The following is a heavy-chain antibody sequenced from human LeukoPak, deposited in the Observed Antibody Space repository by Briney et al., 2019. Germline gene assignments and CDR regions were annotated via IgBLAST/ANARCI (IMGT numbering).Heavy chain of an antibody. D-gene: IGHD2-8*01. Sequence: SQSLSVTRNVPGGSISRGDSFWGWIRQPPRQGLGWIGEVSLIGLTNYNPSLSSRVIMALDTSKNHLSLHLTSVTAADTAVYYCSRENGAFSPFGYWGQGYLVTVLS. V-gene: IGHV4-30-4*01. CDR1: GGSISRGDSF. J-gene: IGHJ4*02. CDR2: VSLIGLT. CDR3: SRENGAFSPFGY.